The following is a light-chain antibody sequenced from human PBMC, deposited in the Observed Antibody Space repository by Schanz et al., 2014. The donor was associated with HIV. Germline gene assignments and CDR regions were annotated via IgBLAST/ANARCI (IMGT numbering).Light chain of an antibody. V-gene: IGKV3-15*01. J-gene: IGKJ1*01. CDR2: GAS. Sequence: EIVMTQSPATLSVSPGERATLSCRASQSVSSNLAWYQQKPGQAPRLLIYGASTRATGIPARFSGSGSGTDFTLTINRVEPEDFAVYYCQQYSSLPGTFGQGTKVESK. CDR1: QSVSSN. CDR3: QQYSSLPGT.